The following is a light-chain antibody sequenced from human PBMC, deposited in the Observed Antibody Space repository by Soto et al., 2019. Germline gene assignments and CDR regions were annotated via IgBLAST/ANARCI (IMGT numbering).Light chain of an antibody. V-gene: IGLV2-11*01. Sequence: QSVLTQPRSVSGSPGQSVTISCTGTSSDVGAYNYVSWYQQHPGKAPKLMTYDVSKRPSGVPDRFSGSKSGNTASLTISGLQAEDEADYYCQSYDSSLSVSYVFGTGTKVTVL. CDR3: QSYDSSLSVSYV. CDR2: DVS. J-gene: IGLJ1*01. CDR1: SSDVGAYNY.